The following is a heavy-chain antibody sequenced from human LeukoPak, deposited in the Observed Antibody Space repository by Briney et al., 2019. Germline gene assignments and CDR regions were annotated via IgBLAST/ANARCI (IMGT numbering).Heavy chain of an antibody. CDR1: GESITRSYF. CDR2: VYYSGNT. D-gene: IGHD6-19*01. V-gene: IGHV4-39*01. Sequence: NTSETLSLTCLVSGESITRSYFWAWIRQPPGKGLEWIGGVYYSGNTHYNPSLKSRVTISADTSQNQISLRLSSVTAADTAIYYCARPRGSGWTFDSWGQGTLVTVSS. CDR3: ARPRGSGWTFDS. J-gene: IGHJ4*02.